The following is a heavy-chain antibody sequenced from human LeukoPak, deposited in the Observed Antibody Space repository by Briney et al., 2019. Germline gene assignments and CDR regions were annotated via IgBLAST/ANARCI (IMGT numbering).Heavy chain of an antibody. CDR2: ITYDGNNK. CDR1: GFIFSDFA. Sequence: TGGSLRLSCAASGFIFSDFAMYWIRQTPGKGLEWVARITYDGNNKYYADSVKGRFTISRDNAKNTLYLQMNSLRAEDTAVYYCARVGARLGAFGIWGQGTMVTVSS. D-gene: IGHD6-25*01. CDR3: ARVGARLGAFGI. V-gene: IGHV3-30*04. J-gene: IGHJ3*02.